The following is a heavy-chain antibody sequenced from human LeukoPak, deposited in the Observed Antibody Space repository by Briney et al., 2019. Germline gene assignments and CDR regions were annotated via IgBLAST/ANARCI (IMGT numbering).Heavy chain of an antibody. CDR2: IIPIFGTA. V-gene: IGHV1-69*06. D-gene: IGHD2-21*02. J-gene: IGHJ6*03. CDR1: GGTFSSYA. Sequence: SVKVSCKASGGTFSSYAISWVRQAPGQGLEWMGGIIPIFGTANYAQRFQGRVTITADKSTSTAYMELSSLRSEDTAVYYCAAVVVTAIHYMDVWGKGTTVTVSS. CDR3: AAVVVTAIHYMDV.